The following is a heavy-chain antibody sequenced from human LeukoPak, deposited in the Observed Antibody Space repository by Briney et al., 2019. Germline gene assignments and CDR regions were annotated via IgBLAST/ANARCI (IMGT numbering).Heavy chain of an antibody. V-gene: IGHV1-2*02. CDR2: INPNSGGT. CDR1: GYTFTTYP. J-gene: IGHJ1*01. Sequence: ASVKVSCKASGYTFTTYPMNWVRQAPGQGLEWMGWINPNSGGTNYAQKFHGRVTMTRNTSISTAYMELSRLRSDDTAVYYCARSEENRYYYGSSGAEYFQHWGQGTLVTVSS. D-gene: IGHD3-22*01. CDR3: ARSEENRYYYGSSGAEYFQH.